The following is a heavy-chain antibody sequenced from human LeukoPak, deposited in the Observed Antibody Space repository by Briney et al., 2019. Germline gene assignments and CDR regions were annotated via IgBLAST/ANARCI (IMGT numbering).Heavy chain of an antibody. Sequence: SQTLSLTCTVSGGSISSGGYYWSWIRQHPGKGLEWTGYIYYSGSTYYNPSLKSRVTISVDTSKNQFSLKLSSVTAADTAVYYCARDRGRMVRGVIDYWGPGTLVTVSS. D-gene: IGHD3-10*01. J-gene: IGHJ4*02. CDR1: GGSISSGGYY. CDR3: ARDRGRMVRGVIDY. V-gene: IGHV4-31*03. CDR2: IYYSGST.